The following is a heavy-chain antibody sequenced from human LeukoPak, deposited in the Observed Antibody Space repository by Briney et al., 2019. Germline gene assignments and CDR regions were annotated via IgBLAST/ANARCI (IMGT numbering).Heavy chain of an antibody. V-gene: IGHV3-23*01. CDR3: AKDRLGATIFDY. J-gene: IGHJ4*02. Sequence: PGGSLRLSCAASGFTFSSYAMSWVRQAPGKGLEWVSAISGSGGSTYYADSVKGRFTISRDNYKNTLYLQMNSLRAGDTAVYYCAKDRLGATIFDYWGQGTLVTVSS. CDR1: GFTFSSYA. D-gene: IGHD1-26*01. CDR2: ISGSGGST.